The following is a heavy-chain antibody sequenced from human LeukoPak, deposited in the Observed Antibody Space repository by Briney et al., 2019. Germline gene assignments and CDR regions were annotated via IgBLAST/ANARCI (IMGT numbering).Heavy chain of an antibody. CDR3: AKTPKIRGVSDFDY. Sequence: GGSLRLSCAASGFTFSSYAMSWVRQAPGKGLEWVSGISGSGGSTYYADSVKGRFTISRDNSKNTVYLQMNSLRTEDTAVYYCAKTPKIRGVSDFDYWGQGTLVTVSS. V-gene: IGHV3-23*01. CDR1: GFTFSSYA. CDR2: ISGSGGST. D-gene: IGHD3-10*01. J-gene: IGHJ4*02.